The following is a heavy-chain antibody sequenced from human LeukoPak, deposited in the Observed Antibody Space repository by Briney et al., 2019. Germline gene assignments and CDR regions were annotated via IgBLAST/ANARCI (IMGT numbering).Heavy chain of an antibody. CDR2: ISGSGGST. Sequence: GGSLRLSCAASGFTFSSYEMNWVRQAPGKGLEWVSAISGSGGSTYYADSVKGRFTISRDNSKNTLYLQMNSLRAEDTAVYYCAKDYDYGGVNWFDPWGQGTLVTVSS. CDR1: GFTFSSYE. D-gene: IGHD4-23*01. CDR3: AKDYDYGGVNWFDP. J-gene: IGHJ5*02. V-gene: IGHV3-23*01.